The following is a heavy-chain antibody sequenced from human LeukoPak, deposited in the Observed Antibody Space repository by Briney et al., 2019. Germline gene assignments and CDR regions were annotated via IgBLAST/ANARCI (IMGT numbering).Heavy chain of an antibody. D-gene: IGHD2-8*01. J-gene: IGHJ4*02. Sequence: GGSLRLSFAASGFTFDDYAMHWVRQAPGKGLEWVSGISWNSGSIGYADSVKGRFTISRDNAKNSLYLQMNSLRAEDTAVYYCARVYLERLTAGYFDHWGQGTWVTVSP. CDR3: ARVYLERLTAGYFDH. CDR2: ISWNSGSI. CDR1: GFTFDDYA. V-gene: IGHV3-9*01.